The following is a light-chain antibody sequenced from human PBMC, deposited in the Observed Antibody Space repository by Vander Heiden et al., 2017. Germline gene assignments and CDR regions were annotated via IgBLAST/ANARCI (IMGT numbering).Light chain of an antibody. CDR1: SSNIGSNY. Sequence: QSVLPQPPSASGTPGQRVTISCSGGSSNIGSNYVYWYQQFPGTAPNLLIYRNYHRPSGVPDRFSGSKSGTSASLATSGLRSEDEADYYCAAWDDSRSGVLFGGGTKLTVL. CDR3: AAWDDSRSGVL. J-gene: IGLJ2*01. V-gene: IGLV1-47*01. CDR2: RNY.